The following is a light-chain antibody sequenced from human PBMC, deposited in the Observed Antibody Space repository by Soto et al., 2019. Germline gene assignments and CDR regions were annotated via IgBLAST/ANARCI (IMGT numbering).Light chain of an antibody. V-gene: IGLV2-14*01. Sequence: QSVLTQPASVSGSPGQSIAISCTGTSSDVGGYNHVSWYQQHPGKAPKLMIYEVSDRPSGVSDRFSGSKSGNTASLTISGLQDEDEADYYCSSYTSSNNWVFGGGTKLTVL. CDR3: SSYTSSNNWV. J-gene: IGLJ3*02. CDR2: EVS. CDR1: SSDVGGYNH.